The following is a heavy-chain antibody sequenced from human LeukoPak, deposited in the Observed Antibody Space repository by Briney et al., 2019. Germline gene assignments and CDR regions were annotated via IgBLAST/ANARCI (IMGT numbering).Heavy chain of an antibody. Sequence: SGTLSLTCAVSGASINSSTYFWGWVRQPPGKGLEWVGSFHSSGSTYYSPSLKSRVTISVDTSKNQFSLKVRSVTAADTAVYYCARRGGGYDLYYFDYWGQGTLVPVFS. CDR3: ARRGGGYDLYYFDY. D-gene: IGHD5-12*01. CDR2: FHSSGST. V-gene: IGHV4-39*01. CDR1: GASINSSTYF. J-gene: IGHJ4*02.